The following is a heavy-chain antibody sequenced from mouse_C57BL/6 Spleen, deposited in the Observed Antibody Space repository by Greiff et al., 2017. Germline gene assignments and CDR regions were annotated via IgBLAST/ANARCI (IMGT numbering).Heavy chain of an antibody. CDR2: ISSGSSTI. V-gene: IGHV5-17*01. CDR1: GFTFSDYG. D-gene: IGHD2-5*01. J-gene: IGHJ2*01. Sequence: EVQLVESGGGLVKPGGSLKLSCAASGFTFSDYGMHWVRQAPEKGLEWVGYISSGSSTIYYADKVKGRVTISRDNANNTLFLQMTSLRSEDTAMYYCALYSNYDYWGQGTTLTVSS. CDR3: ALYSNYDY.